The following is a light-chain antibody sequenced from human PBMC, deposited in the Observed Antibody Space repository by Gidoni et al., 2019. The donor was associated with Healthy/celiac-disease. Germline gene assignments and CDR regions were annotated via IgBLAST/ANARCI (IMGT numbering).Light chain of an antibody. CDR1: SPNIGNNY. Sequence: QSVLTQPPSVSAAPGQKVTISCPGSSPNIGNNYVSWHQQLPGTAPELLIYDSNKRPSGIPDRFSGSKSGTSATLGITGLQTGDEADYYCGTWDSSLSVWVFGGGTKLTVL. J-gene: IGLJ3*02. CDR3: GTWDSSLSVWV. CDR2: DSN. V-gene: IGLV1-51*01.